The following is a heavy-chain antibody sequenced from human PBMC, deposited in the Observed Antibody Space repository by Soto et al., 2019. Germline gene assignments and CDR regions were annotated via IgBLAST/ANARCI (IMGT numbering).Heavy chain of an antibody. CDR2: ISYDGSNK. CDR3: AKDIRIQLWFDWFDH. V-gene: IGHV3-30*18. D-gene: IGHD5-18*01. Sequence: RLSCAASGFTFSSYGMHWVRQAPGKGLEWVAVISYDGSNKYYADSVKGRFTISRDNSKNTLYLQMNSLRAEDTAVYYCAKDIRIQLWFDWFDHWGQGTLVTVSS. CDR1: GFTFSSYG. J-gene: IGHJ5*02.